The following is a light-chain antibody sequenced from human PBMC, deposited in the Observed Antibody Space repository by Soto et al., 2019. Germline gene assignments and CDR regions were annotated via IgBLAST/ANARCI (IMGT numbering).Light chain of an antibody. CDR2: AAS. Sequence: DIQMTQSPSSLSASVGDRVTITCRASQNIRNYLNWYQQKPGDAPKLLIYAASTLQGAVPSRFSGSCYGTDFTLTIISLQPEDSATYHCQQGHSTSFTFGQGSRLEI. J-gene: IGKJ2*01. V-gene: IGKV1-39*01. CDR1: QNIRNY. CDR3: QQGHSTSFT.